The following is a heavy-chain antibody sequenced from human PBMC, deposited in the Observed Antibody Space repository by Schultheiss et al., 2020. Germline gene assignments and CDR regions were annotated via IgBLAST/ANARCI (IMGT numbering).Heavy chain of an antibody. Sequence: GGSLRLSCKGSGYSFTSYWIGWVRQMPGKGLEWMGIIYPGDSDTRYRSSFQGQVTISADKSISTAYLQWSSLKASDTAMYYCARLAVGGTLNWFDPWGQGTLVTVS. J-gene: IGHJ5*02. D-gene: IGHD1-26*01. V-gene: IGHV5-51*01. CDR3: ARLAVGGTLNWFDP. CDR2: IYPGDSDT. CDR1: GYSFTSYW.